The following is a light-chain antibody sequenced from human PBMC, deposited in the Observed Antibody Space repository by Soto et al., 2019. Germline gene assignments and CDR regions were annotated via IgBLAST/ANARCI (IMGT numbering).Light chain of an antibody. V-gene: IGKV3-11*01. Sequence: EIVLTQSPATLSLSPGERATLSCRASQSVSSYLAWYQQKPGQAPRLLIYDASNRATGIPARFSGSGSGTAFTLTISSLEPEDFALYYCQQRSNWPPYTFGQGTKLELK. J-gene: IGKJ2*01. CDR1: QSVSSY. CDR3: QQRSNWPPYT. CDR2: DAS.